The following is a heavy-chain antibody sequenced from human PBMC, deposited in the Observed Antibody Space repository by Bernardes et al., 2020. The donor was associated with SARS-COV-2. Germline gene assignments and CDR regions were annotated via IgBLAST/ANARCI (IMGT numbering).Heavy chain of an antibody. Sequence: GGSLRLSCSASGFIFISYAMSWVRQAPGKGLEWVSVISRICIYIFYADSIKGRFTTSRDNSNNTLYLQMNSLRVEDTAMYYCAKKGSTGTGSGNYYRLDSWGQGSMDTVSA. D-gene: IGHD3-10*01. V-gene: IGHV3-23*01. CDR2: ISRICIYI. J-gene: IGHJ4*02. CDR3: AKKGSTGTGSGNYYRLDS. CDR1: GFIFISYA.